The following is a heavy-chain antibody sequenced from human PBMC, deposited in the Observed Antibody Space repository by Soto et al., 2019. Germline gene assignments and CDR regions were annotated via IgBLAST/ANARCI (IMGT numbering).Heavy chain of an antibody. Sequence: GGSLRLSCVGSGFIFNDYYMVWVRQAPGKGLEWVSYISSSSSNIKYADSVKGRFTISRDNAKNSLYLQMNSLRAEDTAVYYCATWHLREHAYDIWGQGTMVTVSS. D-gene: IGHD5-12*01. CDR3: ATWHLREHAYDI. CDR2: ISSSSSNI. CDR1: GFIFNDYY. J-gene: IGHJ3*02. V-gene: IGHV3-11*06.